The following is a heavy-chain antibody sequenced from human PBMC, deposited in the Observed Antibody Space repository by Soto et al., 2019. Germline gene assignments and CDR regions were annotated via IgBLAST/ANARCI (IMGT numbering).Heavy chain of an antibody. J-gene: IGHJ4*02. CDR3: ARDRDNSNWPNFDS. CDR1: GGTFSIYT. V-gene: IGHV1-69*02. CDR2: VLPFLDIT. D-gene: IGHD6-13*01. Sequence: QVQLVQSGAEVKKPGSSVRVSGKTSGGTFSIYTISWVREAPGQGLEWMGRVLPFLDITSYSQRFQGRVTITADRSTTTAYMELSSLRSEDTAVYYCARDRDNSNWPNFDSWGQVTLVTVSS.